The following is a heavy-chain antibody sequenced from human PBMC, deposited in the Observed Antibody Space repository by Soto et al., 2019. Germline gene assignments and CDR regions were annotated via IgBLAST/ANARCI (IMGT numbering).Heavy chain of an antibody. CDR3: ARGYFSGGSCYSLRGMDV. CDR2: INPNSGGT. Sequence: QVQLVQSGAEVKKPGASVKVSCKASGYTFTGYYMHWVRQAPGQGLEWMGWINPNSGGTNYAQKFQGRVTMTRDTSISTAYMELSRLRSDDTAVYCCARGYFSGGSCYSLRGMDVWGQGTTVTVSS. D-gene: IGHD2-15*01. J-gene: IGHJ6*02. CDR1: GYTFTGYY. V-gene: IGHV1-2*02.